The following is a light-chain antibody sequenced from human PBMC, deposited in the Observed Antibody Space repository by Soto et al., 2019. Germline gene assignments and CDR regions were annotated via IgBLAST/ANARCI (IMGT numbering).Light chain of an antibody. CDR1: QRVSSN. CDR2: GAS. Sequence: EIVLTQSPGTLSLSPGEGATLSCRSSQRVSSNLAWYQHRPGQAPRLLIXGASTWGTDIPARFSGSGSWTEFTLTISSLQSEDSVVYFCQEYNNWPPIPFGQGIRLEIK. CDR3: QEYNNWPPIP. J-gene: IGKJ5*01. V-gene: IGKV3-15*01.